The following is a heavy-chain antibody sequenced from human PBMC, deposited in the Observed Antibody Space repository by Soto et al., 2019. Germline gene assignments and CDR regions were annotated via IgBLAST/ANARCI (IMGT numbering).Heavy chain of an antibody. D-gene: IGHD2-15*01. CDR2: IYPGDSDT. CDR3: ARSDDNCSGGSCYPDAFDI. CDR1: GYSFTSYW. V-gene: IGHV5-51*01. Sequence: PGESLKISCKGSGYSFTSYWIGCVRQMPGKGLEWMGIIYPGDSDTRYSPSFQSQVTISADKSISTAYLQWSSLKASDTAMYYCARSDDNCSGGSCYPDAFDIWGQGTMVTVSS. J-gene: IGHJ3*02.